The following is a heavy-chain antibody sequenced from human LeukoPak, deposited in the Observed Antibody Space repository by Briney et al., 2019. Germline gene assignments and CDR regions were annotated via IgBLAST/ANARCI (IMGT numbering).Heavy chain of an antibody. CDR3: ARDRCEGYCTSFDS. J-gene: IGHJ5*01. CDR2: IHSSGST. Sequence: ASETLSLTCTVSGGSISNYYWSWIRQPAGKGLEWSGRIHSSGSTNYNPSLKSRVTISVDKSKNQFSLRLSSVIAADTAVYFCARDRCEGYCTSFDSWGQGTLVTVSS. V-gene: IGHV4-4*07. CDR1: GGSISNYY. D-gene: IGHD2-8*01.